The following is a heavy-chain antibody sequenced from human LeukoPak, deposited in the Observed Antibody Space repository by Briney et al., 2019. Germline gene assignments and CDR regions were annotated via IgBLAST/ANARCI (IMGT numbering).Heavy chain of an antibody. CDR2: ISGSGGST. D-gene: IGHD6-13*01. J-gene: IGHJ4*02. V-gene: IGHV3-23*01. Sequence: GGSLRLSCAASGFTFSSYAMSWARQAPGKGLEWVSAISGSGGSTYYADSVKGRFTISRDNSKNTLYLQMNSLRAEDTAVYYCAKDLRSSSWYYFDYWGQGTLVTVSS. CDR1: GFTFSSYA. CDR3: AKDLRSSSWYYFDY.